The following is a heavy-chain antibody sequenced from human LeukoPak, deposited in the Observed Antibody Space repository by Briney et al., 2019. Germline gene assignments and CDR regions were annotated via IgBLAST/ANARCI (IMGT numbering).Heavy chain of an antibody. CDR1: DSSFSSAW. CDR2: IKGKPDGETT. D-gene: IGHD1-1*01. Sequence: GGSLRLSCAASDSSFSSAWMNWVRQATGKGLEWVGRIKGKPDGETTDYPVSVKGRFSISRADSRNMVYLQMNSLKTEDTAVYYCTVDTPSWNPYGFDYWGQGNLVTVSA. V-gene: IGHV3-15*07. CDR3: TVDTPSWNPYGFDY. J-gene: IGHJ4*02.